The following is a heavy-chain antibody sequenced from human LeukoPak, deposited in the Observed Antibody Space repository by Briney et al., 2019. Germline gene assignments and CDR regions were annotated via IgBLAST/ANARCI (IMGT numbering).Heavy chain of an antibody. CDR1: GFIFSNSG. D-gene: IGHD3-10*01. CDR2: IYTDGSTK. Sequence: GGSLRLSCAASGFIFSNSGMHWVRQAPGKGLEWVTVIYTDGSTKYYADSVKGRFTISRDNSQNTLYLQMNSLRAKDTAVYYCARNSGGRRYYFTEWGQGTLVTVSS. J-gene: IGHJ4*02. CDR3: ARNSGGRRYYFTE. V-gene: IGHV3-33*01.